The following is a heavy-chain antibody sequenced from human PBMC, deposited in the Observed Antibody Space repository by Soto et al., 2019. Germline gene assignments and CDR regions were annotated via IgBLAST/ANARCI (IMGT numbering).Heavy chain of an antibody. D-gene: IGHD2-15*01. V-gene: IGHV3-33*03. CDR2: IWYDGSNK. J-gene: IGHJ4*02. Sequence: GGSLRLSCAASGFIFNEYGMHWVRQAPGKGLEWVAVIWYDGSNKYYADSVKGRFTFSRDNSKNTMSLQMNSLRVEDTAVYYCARWGCSGSNCNLNQRSFDLWGQGTLVTVSS. CDR3: ARWGCSGSNCNLNQRSFDL. CDR1: GFIFNEYG.